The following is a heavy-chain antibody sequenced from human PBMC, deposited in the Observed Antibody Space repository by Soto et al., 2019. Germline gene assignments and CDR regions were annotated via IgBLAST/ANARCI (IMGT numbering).Heavy chain of an antibody. CDR2: IYYSGST. J-gene: IGHJ4*02. CDR1: GGSISSYY. V-gene: IGHV4-59*01. Sequence: PSETLSLTCTVSGGSISSYYWSWIRQPPGKGLEWIGYIYYSGSTNYNPSLKSRVTISVDTSKNQFSLKLSSVTAADTAVYYCARSSGDTAMVSYWGQRTLVTVSS. D-gene: IGHD5-18*01. CDR3: ARSSGDTAMVSY.